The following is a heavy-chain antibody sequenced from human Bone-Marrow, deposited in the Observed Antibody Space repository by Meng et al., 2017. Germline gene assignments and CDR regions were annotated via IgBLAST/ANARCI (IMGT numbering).Heavy chain of an antibody. CDR3: ASCPFYYDSSGYYSLRIDS. J-gene: IGHJ4*02. V-gene: IGHV3-30*04. D-gene: IGHD3-22*01. CDR2: ISYDGSND. Sequence: GESLKISCAASGFTFTRYAMHWVRQAPGKGLEWVALISYDGSNDYYADSVKGRFTISRDNSKNTLYLQMNSLRPEDTAVYYCASCPFYYDSSGYYSLRIDSWGQGMLVTVSS. CDR1: GFTFTRYA.